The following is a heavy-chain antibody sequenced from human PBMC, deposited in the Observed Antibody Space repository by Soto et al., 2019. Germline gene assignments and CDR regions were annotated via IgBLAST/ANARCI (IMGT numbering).Heavy chain of an antibody. CDR1: GFTVSSNY. D-gene: IGHD1-7*01. CDR2: IYSGGST. Sequence: EVQLVESGGGLIQPGGSLRLSCAASGFTVSSNYMSWVRQAPGKGLEWVSVIYSGGSTYYADSVKGRFTISRDNSKNTLYLQMNSLRAEDTAVYYCAREAPRWLQSGTYFDYWGQGTLVTVSS. V-gene: IGHV3-53*01. J-gene: IGHJ4*02. CDR3: AREAPRWLQSGTYFDY.